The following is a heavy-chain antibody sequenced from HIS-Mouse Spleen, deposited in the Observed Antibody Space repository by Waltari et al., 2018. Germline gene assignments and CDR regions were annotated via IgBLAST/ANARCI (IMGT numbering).Heavy chain of an antibody. CDR3: ARGPNYYDSSGYYHYFDY. V-gene: IGHV3-13*01. D-gene: IGHD3-22*01. CDR2: IGTSGDT. CDR1: GFTFSSYD. Sequence: EVQLVESGGGLVQPGGSLRLSCAASGFTFSSYDMHWVRHATGKGLEWVSAIGTSGDTYYPGSVKGRFTISRENAKNSLYLQMNSLRAGDTAVYYCARGPNYYDSSGYYHYFDYWGQGTLVTVSS. J-gene: IGHJ4*02.